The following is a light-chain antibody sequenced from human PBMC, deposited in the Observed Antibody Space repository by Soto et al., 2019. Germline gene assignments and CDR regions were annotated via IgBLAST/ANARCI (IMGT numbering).Light chain of an antibody. J-gene: IGKJ1*01. CDR3: QQYGSSSWT. CDR1: QSVSSSY. V-gene: IGKV3-20*01. Sequence: EIVLTQSPGTLSLSPGERATLSCRASQSVSSSYLAWYQQQPGQAPRLLIYGASSRATGIPDRFSGSGSGTDFTLTISRLEPEDFAVYYCQQYGSSSWTFGQGTKVDI. CDR2: GAS.